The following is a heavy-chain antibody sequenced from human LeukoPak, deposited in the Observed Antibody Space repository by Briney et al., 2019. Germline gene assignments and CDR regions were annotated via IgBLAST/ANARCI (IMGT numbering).Heavy chain of an antibody. CDR1: GYTFTGYY. CDR2: INPNSGGT. V-gene: IGHV1-2*04. CDR3: ARGAWDIVVVPAAPDY. J-gene: IGHJ4*02. Sequence: ASVKVSCKASGYTFTGYYMHWVRQAPGQGLEWMGWINPNSGGTNYAQKFQGWVTMTRDTSISTAYMELSRLRSDDTAVYYCARGAWDIVVVPAAPDYWGQGTLVTVSS. D-gene: IGHD2-2*01.